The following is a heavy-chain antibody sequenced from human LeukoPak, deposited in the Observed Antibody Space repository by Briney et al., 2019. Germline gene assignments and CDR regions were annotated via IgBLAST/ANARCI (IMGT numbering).Heavy chain of an antibody. CDR1: GFTFDDYG. D-gene: IGHD3-16*01. V-gene: IGHV3-9*01. J-gene: IGHJ6*02. CDR3: ARAGGSRYYYAMDV. CDR2: ISWNSDSV. Sequence: PGGSLRLSCAASGFTFDDYGMHWVRQAPGKGLEWVSGISWNSDSVGYADSVKGRFTISRDNAENSLYLQMNSLRAEDTAFYYYARAGGSRYYYAMDVWGQGTTVTVSS.